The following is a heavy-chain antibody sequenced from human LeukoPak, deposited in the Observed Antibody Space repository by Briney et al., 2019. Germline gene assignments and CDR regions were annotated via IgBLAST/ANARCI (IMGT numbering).Heavy chain of an antibody. D-gene: IGHD2-2*01. V-gene: IGHV1-69*13. CDR3: AVVPAAPEIWFDP. Sequence: ASVKVSCKASGGTFSSYAISWVRQAPGQGLEWMGRIIPIFGTANYAQKFQGRVTITADESTSTAYMELSSLRSEDTAVYYCAVVPAAPEIWFDPWGQGTLVTVSS. CDR1: GGTFSSYA. J-gene: IGHJ5*02. CDR2: IIPIFGTA.